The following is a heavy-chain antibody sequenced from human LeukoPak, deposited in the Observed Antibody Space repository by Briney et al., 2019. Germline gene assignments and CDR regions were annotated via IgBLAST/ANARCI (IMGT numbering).Heavy chain of an antibody. V-gene: IGHV3-7*01. D-gene: IGHD2-21*01. CDR1: GGSISSYY. J-gene: IGHJ4*02. CDR2: IKQDGSEK. CDR3: ARDPRLVFSYFDY. Sequence: ETLSLTCTVSGGSISSYYWSWVRQAPGKGLEWVANIKQDGSEKYYVDSVKGRFTISRDNAKNSLYLQMNSLRAEDTAVYYCARDPRLVFSYFDYWGQGTLVTVSS.